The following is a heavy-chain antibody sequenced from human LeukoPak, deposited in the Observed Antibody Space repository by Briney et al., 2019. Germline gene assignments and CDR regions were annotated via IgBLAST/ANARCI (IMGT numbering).Heavy chain of an antibody. V-gene: IGHV1-2*02. J-gene: IGHJ3*01. Sequence: ASVKVSCKASGFIFTGYYMHWVRQAPGQGLEWMGCINANSGGTNYAQKFQGRVAMTRDTSISTAYMDLSRLRSDDTAVYYCARDHPYSSGWYGRVEALDLWGQGTTVTVSS. CDR2: INANSGGT. D-gene: IGHD6-19*01. CDR3: ARDHPYSSGWYGRVEALDL. CDR1: GFIFTGYY.